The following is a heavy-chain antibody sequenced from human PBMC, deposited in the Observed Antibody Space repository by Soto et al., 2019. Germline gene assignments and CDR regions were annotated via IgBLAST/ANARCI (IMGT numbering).Heavy chain of an antibody. D-gene: IGHD5-18*01. CDR1: GFTFSSYA. V-gene: IGHV3-30-3*01. J-gene: IGHJ6*01. Sequence: QVQLVESGGGVVQPGRSLRLSCAASGFTFSSYAMHWVRQAPGKGLEWVAVISYDGSNKYYADSVKGRFTISRDNSKNTLYLQMNSLRAEDTAVYYCARDRIQLWLGVDYYYYGMDVW. CDR3: ARDRIQLWLGVDYYYYGMDV. CDR2: ISYDGSNK.